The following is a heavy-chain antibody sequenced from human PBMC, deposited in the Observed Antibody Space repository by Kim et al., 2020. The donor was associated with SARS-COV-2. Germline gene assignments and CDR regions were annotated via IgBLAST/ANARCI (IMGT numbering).Heavy chain of an antibody. CDR1: GYTFTGYY. D-gene: IGHD6-6*01. Sequence: ASVKVSCKASGYTFTGYYMHWVRQAPGQGLEWMGRINPNSGGTNYAQKFQGRVTMTRDTSISTAYMELSRLRSDDTAVYYCARDRGGSEYSSSRPRYYYGMDVWGQGTTVTVSS. J-gene: IGHJ6*02. CDR3: ARDRGGSEYSSSRPRYYYGMDV. CDR2: INPNSGGT. V-gene: IGHV1-2*06.